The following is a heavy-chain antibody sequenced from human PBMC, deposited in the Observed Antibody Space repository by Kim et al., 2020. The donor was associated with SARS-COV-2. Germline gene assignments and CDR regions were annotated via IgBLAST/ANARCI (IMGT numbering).Heavy chain of an antibody. Sequence: SLRLSCAASGFTFGDYAMDWVRQVPGKGLEWVSGISWNSGSIGYADSVKGRFTISRDNAKNSLYLQMNTLRPEDTALYYCAKERPDYYDSRGYPMGWFDPWGQGTLVTVSS. J-gene: IGHJ5*02. CDR1: GFTFGDYA. D-gene: IGHD3-22*01. CDR3: AKERPDYYDSRGYPMGWFDP. CDR2: ISWNSGSI. V-gene: IGHV3-9*01.